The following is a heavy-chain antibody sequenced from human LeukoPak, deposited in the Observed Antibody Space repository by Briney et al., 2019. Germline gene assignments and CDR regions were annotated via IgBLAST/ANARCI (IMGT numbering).Heavy chain of an antibody. D-gene: IGHD2-15*01. J-gene: IGHJ4*02. V-gene: IGHV3-48*04. CDR1: GFTFSDYS. Sequence: GGSLRLSCEASGFTFSDYSMNWVRQAPGKGLEWLSYITSGSTSIYYADSVKGRFTISRDNAKKSLYLQMSSLRAGDTAVYYCVRDRRYCSGGDCYSGSFDYGGLGTLVTVSS. CDR3: VRDRRYCSGGDCYSGSFDY. CDR2: ITSGSTSI.